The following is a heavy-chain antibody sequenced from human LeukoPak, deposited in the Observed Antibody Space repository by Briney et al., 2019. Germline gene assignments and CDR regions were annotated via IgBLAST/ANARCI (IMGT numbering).Heavy chain of an antibody. Sequence: GESLKISCKGSGYSFTSYWIGWVRQMPGIGLEWMGIIYPGDSGSRYSPSFQGQVTISADKSISTAYLQWSSLKASDTAMYYCARQVAYTSGRTFDFWGQGSLVTVSS. V-gene: IGHV5-51*01. CDR1: GYSFTSYW. CDR2: IYPGDSGS. J-gene: IGHJ4*02. CDR3: ARQVAYTSGRTFDF. D-gene: IGHD6-19*01.